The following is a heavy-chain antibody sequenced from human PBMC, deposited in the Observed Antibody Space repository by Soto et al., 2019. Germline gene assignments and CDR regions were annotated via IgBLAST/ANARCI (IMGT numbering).Heavy chain of an antibody. CDR3: ARENSSSSMDV. V-gene: IGHV4-31*03. D-gene: IGHD6-13*01. CDR2: IYYSGST. Sequence: SETLSLTCTVSGGSISSGGYYWSWIRQHPGKGLEWIGYIYYSGSTYYNPSLKSRVTISVDTSKNQFSLKLSSVTAVDTAVYYCARENSSSSMDVWGKGTTVTVSS. CDR1: GGSISSGGYY. J-gene: IGHJ6*03.